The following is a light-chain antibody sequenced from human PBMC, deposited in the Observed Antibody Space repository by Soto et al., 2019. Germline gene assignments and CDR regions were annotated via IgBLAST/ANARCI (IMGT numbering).Light chain of an antibody. CDR2: EVS. CDR3: SSYTSSSTYV. CDR1: SSDVGGYNY. J-gene: IGLJ1*01. Sequence: QSVRTEPAWVSVSPGQSITISCTGTSSDVGGYNYVSWYQQHPGKAPKLMIYEVSNRPSGVSNRFSGSKSGNTASLTISGLQAEDEADYYCSSYTSSSTYVFGTGTKVTVL. V-gene: IGLV2-14*01.